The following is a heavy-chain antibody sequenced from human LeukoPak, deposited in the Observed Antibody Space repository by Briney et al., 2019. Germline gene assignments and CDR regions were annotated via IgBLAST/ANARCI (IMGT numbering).Heavy chain of an antibody. D-gene: IGHD6-13*01. CDR2: INPNSGGT. CDR1: GYTFTGYY. CDR3: AREGRGVPGAIAAVKGFDY. J-gene: IGHJ4*02. V-gene: IGHV1-2*02. Sequence: GASVKVSCKASGYTFTGYYMHWVRQAPGQGLEWMGWINPNSGGTNYAQKFQGRVTMTRDTSISTAYMELSRLRSDDTAVYYCAREGRGVPGAIAAVKGFDYWGQGTLVTISS.